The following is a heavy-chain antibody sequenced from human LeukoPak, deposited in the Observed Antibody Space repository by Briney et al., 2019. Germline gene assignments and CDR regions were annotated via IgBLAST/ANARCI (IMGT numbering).Heavy chain of an antibody. CDR2: IYHSGST. CDR3: ARAPVVSSSSFGFDP. CDR1: GYSISSGYY. V-gene: IGHV4-38-2*02. Sequence: SETLSLTCNVSGYSISSGYYWGWIRQPPGKGLEWIGSIYHSGSTYYNPSLKSRVTISVDTSKNQFSLKLSSVTAADTAVYYCARAPVVSSSSFGFDPWGQGTLVTVSS. D-gene: IGHD6-13*01. J-gene: IGHJ5*02.